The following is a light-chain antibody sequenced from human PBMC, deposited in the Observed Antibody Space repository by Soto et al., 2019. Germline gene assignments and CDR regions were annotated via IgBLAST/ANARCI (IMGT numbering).Light chain of an antibody. V-gene: IGKV1-39*01. CDR2: AAS. CDR1: QSISSY. J-gene: IGKJ5*01. CDR3: QQSYSTPIT. Sequence: DIHMTQSPSSRSASVVDVVTITCRASQSISSYLHWYQQKPGKAPKLLIYAASSLQSGVPSRYSGSGSGTDFTLTISSLQPEDFATYYCQQSYSTPITFGQGTRLEI.